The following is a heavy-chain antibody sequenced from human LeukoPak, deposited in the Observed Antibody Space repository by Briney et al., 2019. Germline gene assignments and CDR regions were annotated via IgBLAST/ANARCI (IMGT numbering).Heavy chain of an antibody. D-gene: IGHD4/OR15-4a*01. Sequence: GSLRLSCAASGFTFRSFGMHLVRQAPGKGLEWVAFIRFDGSNQYYADSVKGRFTISRDNSNNTLFLQMNSLRVDDTAVYFCAKGYGESHFDSWGQGTLVTVSS. CDR1: GFTFRSFG. V-gene: IGHV3-30*02. J-gene: IGHJ4*02. CDR2: IRFDGSNQ. CDR3: AKGYGESHFDS.